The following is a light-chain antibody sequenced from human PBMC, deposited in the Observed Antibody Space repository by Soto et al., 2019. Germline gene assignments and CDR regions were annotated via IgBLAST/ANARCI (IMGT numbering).Light chain of an antibody. CDR1: QTISSW. CDR3: QQYNDYSYT. CDR2: DAS. J-gene: IGKJ2*01. V-gene: IGKV1-5*01. Sequence: DIQMTQSPSTLSASVGDRVTITCRASQTISSWLAWYQQKPGKAPKLLIFDASILESGVPSRFSGSGSGTDFTLSISSLQPDYFGTYYCQQYNDYSYTFGQGTKLEIK.